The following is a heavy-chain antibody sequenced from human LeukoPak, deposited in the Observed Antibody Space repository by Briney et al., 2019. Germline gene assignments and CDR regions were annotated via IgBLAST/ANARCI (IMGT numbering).Heavy chain of an antibody. CDR2: INLHSDAT. D-gene: IGHD3-22*01. CDR1: GYTFTIYG. Sequence: ASVRVSSKASGYTFTIYGTSRVRQAPGQGREWMGWINLHSDATNYTQKFRGRVTISRETSTSTDYMEIRRLRVAETGVCFSVRGLLDSSVIWYFDLWGRGTLVTVSS. J-gene: IGHJ2*01. CDR3: VRGLLDSSVIWYFDL. V-gene: IGHV1-2*02.